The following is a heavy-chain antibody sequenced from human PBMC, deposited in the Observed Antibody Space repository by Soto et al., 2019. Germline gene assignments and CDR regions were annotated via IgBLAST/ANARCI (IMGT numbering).Heavy chain of an antibody. Sequence: EVQLVESGGGLVQPGGSLRLSCAASGFTFSTSWMSWVRQAPGKELEWVANINQDASGKYYVDSVKGRFTISRDNAKDSVYLQMNSLRAEDTAVYYCARDFDCSSTNCRGVVAFDLWGKGTKVKVSS. CDR2: INQDASGK. V-gene: IGHV3-7*03. D-gene: IGHD2-2*01. CDR1: GFTFSTSW. J-gene: IGHJ3*01. CDR3: ARDFDCSSTNCRGVVAFDL.